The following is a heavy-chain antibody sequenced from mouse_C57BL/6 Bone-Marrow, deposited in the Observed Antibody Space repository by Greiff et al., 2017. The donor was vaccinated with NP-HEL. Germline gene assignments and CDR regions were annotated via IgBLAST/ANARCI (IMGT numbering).Heavy chain of an antibody. D-gene: IGHD2-4*01. CDR3: ARSIYYDYADDPFYGMDY. CDR2: IRNKANGYTI. J-gene: IGHJ4*01. Sequence: EVMLVESGGGLVQPGGSLSLSCAASGFTFTDYYMSWVRQPPGKALEWVGFIRNKANGYTIEYSASVKGRFTISRDNSQSILYLQMNDLRAEDSATYYCARSIYYDYADDPFYGMDYWGQGTSVTVSS. CDR1: GFTFTDYY. V-gene: IGHV7-3*01.